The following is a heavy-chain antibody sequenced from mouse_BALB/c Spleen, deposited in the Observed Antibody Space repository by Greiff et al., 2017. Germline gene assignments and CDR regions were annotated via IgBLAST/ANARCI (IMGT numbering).Heavy chain of an antibody. V-gene: IGHV5-6*01. CDR2: ISSGGSYT. CDR3: ARLYYYGSRDAMDY. J-gene: IGHJ4*01. Sequence: KPGGSLKLSCAASGFTFSSYGMSWVRQTPDKRLEWVATISSGGSYTYYPDSVKGRFTISRDNAKNTLYLQMSSLKSEDTAMYYCARLYYYGSRDAMDYWGQGTSVTVSS. CDR1: GFTFSSYG. D-gene: IGHD1-1*01.